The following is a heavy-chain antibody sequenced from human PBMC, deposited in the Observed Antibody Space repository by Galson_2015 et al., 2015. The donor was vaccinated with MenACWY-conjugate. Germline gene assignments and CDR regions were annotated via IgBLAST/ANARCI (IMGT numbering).Heavy chain of an antibody. V-gene: IGHV3-23*01. CDR1: GFAFNSYG. Sequence: SLRPSCAASGFAFNSYGMSWVRQAPGKGLEWVSTITNTGGTTYYPDSVKGRFTISRDNSKSTLHLQMNSLRAEDTAVYYCARAFQLDNWGQGSLVTVSS. D-gene: IGHD3-3*02. CDR3: ARAFQLDN. J-gene: IGHJ4*01. CDR2: ITNTGGTT.